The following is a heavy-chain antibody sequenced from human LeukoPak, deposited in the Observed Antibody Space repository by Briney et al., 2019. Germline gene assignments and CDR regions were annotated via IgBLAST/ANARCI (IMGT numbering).Heavy chain of an antibody. Sequence: SETLSLTCTVSGGSISSYYWSWIRQPPGKGLEWIGYIYYSGSTNYNPSLKSRVTISVDTSKNQFSLKLSSVTAADTAVYYCASNPFEIWSGYYDDYWGQGTLVTVSS. V-gene: IGHV4-59*01. CDR1: GGSISSYY. D-gene: IGHD3-3*01. J-gene: IGHJ4*02. CDR3: ASNPFEIWSGYYDDY. CDR2: IYYSGST.